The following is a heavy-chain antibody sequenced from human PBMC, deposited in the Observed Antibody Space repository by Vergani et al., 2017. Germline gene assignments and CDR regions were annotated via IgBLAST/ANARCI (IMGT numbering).Heavy chain of an antibody. J-gene: IGHJ6*03. CDR2: IYYSGST. V-gene: IGHV4-59*01. D-gene: IGHD3-3*01. Sequence: QVQLQESGPGLVKPSETLSLTCTVSGGSISSYYWSWIRQPPGKGLEWIGYIYYSGSTNYNPSLKSRVAISVDTSKNQFSLKLSSVTAADTAVYYCARVRQYDVWGGYQYYYYMDVWGKGTTVTVSS. CDR3: ARVRQYDVWGGYQYYYYMDV. CDR1: GGSISSYY.